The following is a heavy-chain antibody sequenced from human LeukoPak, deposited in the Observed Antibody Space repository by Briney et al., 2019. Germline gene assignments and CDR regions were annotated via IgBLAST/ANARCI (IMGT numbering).Heavy chain of an antibody. CDR2: GGSGGST. CDR1: GFIFSSYA. J-gene: IGHJ6*03. Sequence: GGSLRLSCAASGFIFSSYAMSWVRQAPGKGLEWVSYGGSGGSTYYADSVKGRFTVSRDNSKSTLYLQMNSLTAEDTAVYYCAKMRGQYYHSYYMDAYGTGTTVTVTS. CDR3: AKMRGQYYHSYYMDA. V-gene: IGHV3-23*01.